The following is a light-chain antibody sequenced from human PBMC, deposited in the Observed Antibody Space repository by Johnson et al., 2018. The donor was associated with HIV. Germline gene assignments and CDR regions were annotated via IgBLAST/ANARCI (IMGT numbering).Light chain of an antibody. CDR2: ENN. CDR3: GTWYSNLSVDFV. Sequence: QSVLTQPPSVSAAPGQKVTISCSGSSSNIGNNYVSWYQHLPGTAPKLLIYENNKRPSGIPYRFSGSKSGTSATLGITGLQPGDEADYYCGTWYSNLSVDFVFGTGTKVTVL. CDR1: SSNIGNNY. V-gene: IGLV1-51*02. J-gene: IGLJ1*01.